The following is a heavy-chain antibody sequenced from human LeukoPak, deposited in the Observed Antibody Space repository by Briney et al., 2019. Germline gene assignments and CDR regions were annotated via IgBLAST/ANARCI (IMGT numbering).Heavy chain of an antibody. CDR1: GFTFSSYW. CDR3: ATPDYYDSSGYYLVH. D-gene: IGHD3-22*01. CDR2: INSDGSST. J-gene: IGHJ4*02. Sequence: PGGSLRLSCAASGFTFSSYWMHWVRQAPGKGLVWVSRINSDGSSTSYADSVKGRFTISRDNAKNTLYLQMNSLRAEDTAVYYCATPDYYDSSGYYLVHWGQGTLVTVSS. V-gene: IGHV3-74*01.